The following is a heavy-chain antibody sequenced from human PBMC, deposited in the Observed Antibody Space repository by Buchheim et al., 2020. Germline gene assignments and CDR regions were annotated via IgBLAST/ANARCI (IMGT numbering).Heavy chain of an antibody. Sequence: QVQLVESGGGVVQPGRSLRLSCAASGFTFSSYAMHWVRQAPGKGLEWVAVISYDGSNKYYADSVKGRFTISRDNSKNTLYLQMNSLRAEDTAVYYCARAGYSSGWYRNDYFDYWGQGTL. D-gene: IGHD6-19*01. J-gene: IGHJ4*02. CDR1: GFTFSSYA. CDR3: ARAGYSSGWYRNDYFDY. V-gene: IGHV3-30*04. CDR2: ISYDGSNK.